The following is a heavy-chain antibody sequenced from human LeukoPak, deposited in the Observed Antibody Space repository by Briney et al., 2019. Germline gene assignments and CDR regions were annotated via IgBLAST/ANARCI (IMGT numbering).Heavy chain of an antibody. CDR1: GFTFSSYW. CDR2: IKEDGSEK. V-gene: IGHV3-7*04. D-gene: IGHD2-2*01. CDR3: VRVLASCYYY. Sequence: GGPLRLSCAPSGFTFSSYWMGWVRQAPGKGLEWVANIKEDGSEKYYVDSVKGRFTISRDNAKNSLYLQMNSLRAEDTAVYYCVRVLASCYYYWGQGTLVTVSS. J-gene: IGHJ4*02.